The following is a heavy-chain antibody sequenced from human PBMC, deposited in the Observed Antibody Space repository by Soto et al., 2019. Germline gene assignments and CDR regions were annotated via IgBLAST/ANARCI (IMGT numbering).Heavy chain of an antibody. J-gene: IGHJ4*02. CDR2: ISSSSSYI. D-gene: IGHD6-6*01. V-gene: IGHV3-21*01. Sequence: EVQLVESGGGLVKPGGSLRLSCAASGFTFSSYSMNWVRQAPGKGLEWVSSISSSSSYIYYADSVKGRFTISRDNAKNALYRQINSLRAEDAAVYYCAGAFSSSEPLDYWGQGTLVTVSS. CDR3: AGAFSSSEPLDY. CDR1: GFTFSSYS.